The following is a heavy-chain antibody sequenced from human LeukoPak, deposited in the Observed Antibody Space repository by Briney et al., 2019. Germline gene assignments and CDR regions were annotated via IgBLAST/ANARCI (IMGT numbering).Heavy chain of an antibody. CDR3: AREWGGTTGTTLAFDN. J-gene: IGHJ3*02. CDR2: IWYDGSNK. Sequence: PGGSLRLSCAASGFTFSSYGMHWVRQAPGKGLEWVAVIWYDGSNKYYADSVKGRFTISRDNSKNTLYLQMNSLRAEDTAVYYCAREWGGTTGTTLAFDNWGQGTMVTVSS. D-gene: IGHD1-1*01. V-gene: IGHV3-33*01. CDR1: GFTFSSYG.